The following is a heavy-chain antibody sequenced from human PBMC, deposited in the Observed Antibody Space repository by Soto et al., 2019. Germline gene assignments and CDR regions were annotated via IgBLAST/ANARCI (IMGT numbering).Heavy chain of an antibody. V-gene: IGHV3-33*01. J-gene: IGHJ6*03. CDR2: IWYDGSNK. D-gene: IGHD4-17*01. CDR1: GFTFSSYG. CDR3: ARVRVKDYGGYYYYYMDV. Sequence: PGGSLRLSRAASGFTFSSYGRIRFRKAQGKGLEWVAVIWYDGSNKYYADSVKGRFTISRDNSKNTLYLQMNSLRAEDTAVYYCARVRVKDYGGYYYYYMDVWGKGTTVTVSS.